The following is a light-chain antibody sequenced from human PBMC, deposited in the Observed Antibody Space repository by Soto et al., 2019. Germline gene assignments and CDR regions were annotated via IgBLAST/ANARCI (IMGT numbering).Light chain of an antibody. CDR2: DAS. CDR3: QQYQIDWT. J-gene: IGKJ1*01. Sequence: DIQMTQSPSTLSASVGDRVSITCRASQRISTCLAWYQQKPGKAPTLLIYDASSLQSGVPSRFSGSGSGTEFTLTISSLQPDDIATYYCQQYQIDWTLGQGTKVEIK. CDR1: QRISTC. V-gene: IGKV1-5*01.